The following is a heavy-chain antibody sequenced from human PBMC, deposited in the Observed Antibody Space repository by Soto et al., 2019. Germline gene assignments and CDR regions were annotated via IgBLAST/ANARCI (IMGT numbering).Heavy chain of an antibody. CDR1: GGTFSSYA. D-gene: IGHD1-26*01. V-gene: IGHV1-69*06. CDR2: IIPIFGTA. Sequence: SVKVSCKASGGTFSSYAISWVRQAPGQGLEWMGGIIPIFGTANYAQKFQGRVTITADKSTSTAYMELSSLRSEDMAVYYCARGVGATTLYYFDYWGQGTLVTVSS. CDR3: ARGVGATTLYYFDY. J-gene: IGHJ4*02.